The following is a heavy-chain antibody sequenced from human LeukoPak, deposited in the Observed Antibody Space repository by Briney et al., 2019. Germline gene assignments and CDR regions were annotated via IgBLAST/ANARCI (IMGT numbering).Heavy chain of an antibody. D-gene: IGHD2-2*01. Sequence: GGSLRLSCAASGFTFSSYSMNWVRQAPGKGLEWVSYISKSSDRIYHADSVKGRFTISRDNAKNSLYLQMDSLRAEDTAVYYCARDLLNDEGSSYFFDQWGQGTLVTVSA. V-gene: IGHV3-48*04. J-gene: IGHJ4*02. CDR2: ISKSSDRI. CDR1: GFTFSSYS. CDR3: ARDLLNDEGSSYFFDQ.